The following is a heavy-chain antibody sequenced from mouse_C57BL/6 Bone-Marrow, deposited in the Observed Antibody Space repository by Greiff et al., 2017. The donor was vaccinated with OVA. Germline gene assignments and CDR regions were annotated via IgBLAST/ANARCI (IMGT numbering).Heavy chain of an antibody. V-gene: IGHV1-55*01. J-gene: IGHJ4*01. CDR1: GYTFTSYW. CDR3: ARWWLRGAMDY. Sequence: QVQLKQPGAELVKPGASVKMSCKASGYTFTSYWITWVKQRPGQGLEWIGDIYPGSGSTNYNEKFKSKAALTVDTSSSTAYMQLSSLTSEDSAVYYCARWWLRGAMDYWGQGTSVTVSS. CDR2: IYPGSGST. D-gene: IGHD1-1*02.